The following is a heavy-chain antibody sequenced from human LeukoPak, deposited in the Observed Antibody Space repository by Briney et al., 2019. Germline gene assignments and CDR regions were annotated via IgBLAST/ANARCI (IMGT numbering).Heavy chain of an antibody. CDR2: ISPTDGVT. J-gene: IGHJ4*02. Sequence: GASVKVSCKASGYTFTTYGISWVRQAPGQGLEWVGWISPTDGVTRYAQMFQGRVAMTRDTSISTAYMELSRLKSDDTAVYYCVRDGLNWNYDYWGQGTLVAVSS. D-gene: IGHD1-7*01. V-gene: IGHV1-2*02. CDR3: VRDGLNWNYDY. CDR1: GYTFTTYG.